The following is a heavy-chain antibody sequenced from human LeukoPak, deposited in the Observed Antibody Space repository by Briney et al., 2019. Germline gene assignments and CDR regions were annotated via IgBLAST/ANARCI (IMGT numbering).Heavy chain of an antibody. J-gene: IGHJ4*02. CDR1: GLTFSNYW. V-gene: IGHV3-7*01. D-gene: IGHD2-2*01. CDR2: IKEDGSDK. Sequence: GGSLRLSCAVSGLTFSNYWMSWVRQAPGKGLEWVANIKEDGSDKYYVDSVEGRFTISRDNAEKSVYLQMNSLRAEDTAVYYCASYSSTSYFDYWGQGTLVPVSS. CDR3: ASYSSTSYFDY.